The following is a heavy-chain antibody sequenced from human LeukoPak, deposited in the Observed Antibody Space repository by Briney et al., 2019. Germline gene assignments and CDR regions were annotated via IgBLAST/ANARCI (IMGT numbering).Heavy chain of an antibody. D-gene: IGHD1-1*01. CDR2: INYSGST. CDR1: GGSFSTYY. CDR3: ARVNWTIDY. Sequence: SETLSLTCTVSGGSFSTYYWSWIRQPPGKGLEWIGYINYSGSTTYSPSLKSRVTISVDTSKNQFSLKLSSVTAADTAVYYCARVNWTIDYWGQGTLVTVSS. V-gene: IGHV4-59*12. J-gene: IGHJ4*02.